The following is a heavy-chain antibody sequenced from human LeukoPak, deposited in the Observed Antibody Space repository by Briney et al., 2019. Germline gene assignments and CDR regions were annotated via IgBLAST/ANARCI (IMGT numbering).Heavy chain of an antibody. CDR3: ARGRSY. J-gene: IGHJ4*02. CDR1: GGSFSGYY. CDR2: IKHSGST. Sequence: SETLSLTCAVYGGSFSGYYWSWLRQPPGKGREWIGEIKHSGSTNYHPSLKSRVTISVDTSKNQSSLKLSSVTAAGTAVYYCARGRSYWGQGTLVTVSS. V-gene: IGHV4-34*01.